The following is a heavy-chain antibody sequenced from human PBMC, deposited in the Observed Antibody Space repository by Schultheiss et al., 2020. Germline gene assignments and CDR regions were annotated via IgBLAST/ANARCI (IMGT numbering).Heavy chain of an antibody. D-gene: IGHD2-15*01. Sequence: GESLKISCKASGYTFTSYDINWVRQATGQGLEWMGWMNPNSGNTGYAQKFQGRVTMTRNTSISTAYMELSSLRSEDTAVYYCARVKEDIVVVVAATRRGVGGNLDYYYYGMDVWGQGTTVTVSS. CDR1: GYTFTSYD. CDR3: ARVKEDIVVVVAATRRGVGGNLDYYYYGMDV. V-gene: IGHV1-8*01. CDR2: MNPNSGNT. J-gene: IGHJ6*02.